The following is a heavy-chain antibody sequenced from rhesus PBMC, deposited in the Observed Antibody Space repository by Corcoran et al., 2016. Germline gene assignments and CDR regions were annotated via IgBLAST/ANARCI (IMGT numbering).Heavy chain of an antibody. CDR2: IKNKADGGTA. CDR3: TRVGGYSGNGY. D-gene: IGHD3-16*01. J-gene: IGHJ4*01. CDR1: GFTFSNYW. V-gene: IGHV3S11*01. Sequence: EVQLVESGGGLVQPGGSLRLSCAASGFTFSNYWMSWVRQAPGKGLEWVGFIKNKADGGTAAYAESLKGRFTISRDDSKNTLYLQMNSLKTEDTAVYYCTRVGGYSGNGYWGQGVLVTVSS.